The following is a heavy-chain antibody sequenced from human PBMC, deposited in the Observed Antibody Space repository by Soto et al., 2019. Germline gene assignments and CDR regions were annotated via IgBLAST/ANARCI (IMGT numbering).Heavy chain of an antibody. J-gene: IGHJ6*02. V-gene: IGHV3-23*01. CDR3: AKDMRGKGMYYIYGLDV. D-gene: IGHD3-10*01. CDR2: ISASGGST. CDR1: GFTFTNYA. Sequence: EVQLLESGGGLVQPGGSLRLSCAASGFTFTNYAMTWVRQAPGKGLEWVSPISASGGSTYHADSVKGRFTISRDNSKNTLTMQLNSLRDENTAAYYCAKDMRGKGMYYIYGLDVWGQGTTVTVS.